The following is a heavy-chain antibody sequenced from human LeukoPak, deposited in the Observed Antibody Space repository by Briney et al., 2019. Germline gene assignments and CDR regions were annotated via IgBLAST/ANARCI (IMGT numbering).Heavy chain of an antibody. CDR3: ATARLPYRGSYYYYYMDV. CDR1: GFTFSDHY. CDR2: TRNKANSYTT. D-gene: IGHD6-25*01. V-gene: IGHV3-72*01. J-gene: IGHJ6*03. Sequence: GGSLRLSCAASGFTFSDHYMDWVRQAPGKGLEWVGRTRNKANSYTTEYAASVKGRFTISRDDSKNSLYLQMNSLKTEDTAVYYCATARLPYRGSYYYYYMDVWGKGTTVTVSS.